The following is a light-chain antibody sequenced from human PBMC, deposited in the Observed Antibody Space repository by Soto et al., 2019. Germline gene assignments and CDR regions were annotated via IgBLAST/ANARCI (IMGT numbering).Light chain of an antibody. CDR1: QTIRSH. J-gene: IGKJ1*01. CDR2: AAS. V-gene: IGKV1-39*01. CDR3: QQSYSTPRT. Sequence: DIQMTQSPSSLSASVGDSVIITFRASQTIRSHLNWYQQKPGEAPDLLIYAASTLQTGVPSRFSGNGSGTDFTLTISSLQPEDFATYYCQQSYSTPRTFGPGTKVHIK.